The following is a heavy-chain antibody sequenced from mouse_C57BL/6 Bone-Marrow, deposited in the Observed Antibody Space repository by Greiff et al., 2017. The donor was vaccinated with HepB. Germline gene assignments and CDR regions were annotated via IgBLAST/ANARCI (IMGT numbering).Heavy chain of an antibody. V-gene: IGHV1-50*01. CDR2: IDPSDSYT. Sequence: QVQLQQPGAELVKPGASVKLSCKASGYTFTSYWMQWVKQRPGQGLEWIGEIDPSDSYTNYNQKFKGKATLTVDTSSSTAYMQLSSLTSEDSAVYYCARERLRRGGYAMDYWGQGTSVTVSS. D-gene: IGHD2-4*01. CDR1: GYTFTSYW. CDR3: ARERLRRGGYAMDY. J-gene: IGHJ4*01.